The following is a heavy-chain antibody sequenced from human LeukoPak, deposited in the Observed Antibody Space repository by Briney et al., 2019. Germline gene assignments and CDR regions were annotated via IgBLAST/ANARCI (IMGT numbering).Heavy chain of an antibody. CDR3: ASRKGAGWELLAGAFDI. CDR1: GGSISSSSYY. V-gene: IGHV4-39*07. CDR2: IYHSGGT. J-gene: IGHJ3*02. D-gene: IGHD1-26*01. Sequence: PSETLSLTCTVSGGSISSSSYYWGWIRQPPGKGLEWIGSIYHSGGTNYNPSLKSRVTISVDKSKNQFSLKLSSVTAADTAVYYCASRKGAGWELLAGAFDIWGQGTMVTVSS.